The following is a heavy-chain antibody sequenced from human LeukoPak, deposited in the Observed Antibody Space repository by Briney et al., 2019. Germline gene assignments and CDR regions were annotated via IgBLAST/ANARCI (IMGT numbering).Heavy chain of an antibody. Sequence: PGGSLRLSCAASGFTFSSYAMSWVRQPPGKGLEWVSAISGSGGSTYYADSVKGRFTISRDNSKNTLYLQMNSLRAEVTAVYYCAKAPVNYYYYMDVWGKGTTVTVSS. CDR2: ISGSGGST. D-gene: IGHD4-17*01. CDR1: GFTFSSYA. V-gene: IGHV3-23*01. CDR3: AKAPVNYYYYMDV. J-gene: IGHJ6*03.